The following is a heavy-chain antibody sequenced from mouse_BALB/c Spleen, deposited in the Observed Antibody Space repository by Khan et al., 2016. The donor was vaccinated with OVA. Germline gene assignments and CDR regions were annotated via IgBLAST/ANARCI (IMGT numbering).Heavy chain of an antibody. D-gene: IGHD2-14*01. CDR1: GYTFANYA. CDR2: INPSTGYT. CDR3: VGIPVPPYDVDY. Sequence: VQLVESGTELARPGASVKMSCKASGYTFANYAMHWVKQRPGQGLEWIGYINPSTGYTNYTQKFNDKATLTTDRSSSTAYMQLSSLTSDDSAVFSCVGIPVPPYDVDYWGQGTTLTVSS. V-gene: IGHV1-4*01. J-gene: IGHJ2*01.